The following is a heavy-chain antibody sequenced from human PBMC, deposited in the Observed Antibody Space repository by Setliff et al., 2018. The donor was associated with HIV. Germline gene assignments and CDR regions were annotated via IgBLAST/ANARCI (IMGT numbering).Heavy chain of an antibody. CDR2: IKSKPDGETT. CDR3: STNIPYTGGGTFHI. J-gene: IGHJ3*02. CDR1: GSTFSTLW. V-gene: IGHV3-15*01. D-gene: IGHD3-16*01. Sequence: RLSCVASGSTFSTLWMSWVRQAPGKGLEWVGLIKSKPDGETTDYAAPVKGRFTISRDDSKNTLYLQMSNLKTDDTAVYYFSTNIPYTGGGTFHIWGQGTMVTVSS.